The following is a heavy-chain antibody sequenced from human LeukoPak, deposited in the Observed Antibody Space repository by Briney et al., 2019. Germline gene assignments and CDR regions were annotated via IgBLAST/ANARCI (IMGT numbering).Heavy chain of an antibody. CDR1: GASTSHFY. J-gene: IGHJ3*02. D-gene: IGHD5-12*01. V-gene: IGHV4-59*01. CDR2: MHNSGSS. Sequence: SETLSLSCTVSGASTSHFYWNSIRQPPGKGLEWIGYMHNSGSSKHSPSLKSRVTISIDTSKNQFSLQLTSVTAADTAIYYCARSAEWLRNAFDIWGQGTMVSVSS. CDR3: ARSAEWLRNAFDI.